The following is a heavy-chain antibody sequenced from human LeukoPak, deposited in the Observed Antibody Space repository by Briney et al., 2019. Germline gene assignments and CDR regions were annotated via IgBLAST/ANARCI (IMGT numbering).Heavy chain of an antibody. CDR2: VYTSGIT. Sequence: SETLSLTCTVSGGSISSGSYYWSWIRQPAGKGLEWIGRVYTSGITNYNPSLESRVTVSVDTSKNQFSLTLSSVTAADTAVYYRARDKRDYYYYYMDVWGKGTTVTISS. J-gene: IGHJ6*03. V-gene: IGHV4-61*02. CDR1: GGSISSGSYY. D-gene: IGHD5-24*01. CDR3: ARDKRDYYYYYMDV.